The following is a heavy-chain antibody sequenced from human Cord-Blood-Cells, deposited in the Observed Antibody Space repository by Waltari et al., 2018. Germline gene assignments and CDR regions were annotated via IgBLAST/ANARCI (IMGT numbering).Heavy chain of an antibody. J-gene: IGHJ4*02. D-gene: IGHD3-10*01. CDR3: ARRDYYGSGSYDY. V-gene: IGHV4-39*01. CDR1: GGSISSSSYY. Sequence: QLQLQESGTGLVKPSETPSLTCTVSGGSISSSSYYWGWIRQPPGKGLEWIGSIYYSGSTYYTPSLKSRVTIAVDTSKNQFSLKLSSVTAADTAVYYCARRDYYGSGSYDYWGQGTLVTVSS. CDR2: IYYSGST.